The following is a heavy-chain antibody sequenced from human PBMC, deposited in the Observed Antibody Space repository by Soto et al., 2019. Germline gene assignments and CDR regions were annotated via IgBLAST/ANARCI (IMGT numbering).Heavy chain of an antibody. CDR1: GFTFSSYV. D-gene: IGHD2-15*01. CDR3: AGYCSGGSCYPRDYYYGMDV. CDR2: VSGSGGST. J-gene: IGHJ6*02. Sequence: EVQLLESGGGLVQPGGSLRLSCAASGFTFSSYVMSWVRQAPGKGLEWVSAVSGSGGSTYYADSVKGRFTISRDNSKNTQYLQMNSLRAEDTAVYYCAGYCSGGSCYPRDYYYGMDVWGQGTTVTVSS. V-gene: IGHV3-23*01.